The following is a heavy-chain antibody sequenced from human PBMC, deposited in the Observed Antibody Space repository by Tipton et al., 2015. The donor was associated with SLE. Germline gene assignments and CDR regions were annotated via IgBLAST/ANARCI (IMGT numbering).Heavy chain of an antibody. J-gene: IGHJ3*02. V-gene: IGHV4-39*01. CDR1: GGSISSSSYY. CDR2: LYYSRST. CDR3: ARHMRRRWGSGMAAKIDAFDI. Sequence: TLSLTCTVSGGSISSSSYYWGWIRQPPGKGLDWIGSLYYSRSTYYNPSLQSRVTISVDTSKNQFSLILSSVTAADTAVYYCARHMRRRWGSGMAAKIDAFDIWGQGTMVTVSS. D-gene: IGHD3-10*01.